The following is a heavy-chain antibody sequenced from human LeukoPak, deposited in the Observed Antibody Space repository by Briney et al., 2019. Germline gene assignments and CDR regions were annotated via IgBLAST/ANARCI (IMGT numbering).Heavy chain of an antibody. J-gene: IGHJ3*02. Sequence: PGGSLRLSCAASGFTFSSYSMNWVRQAPGKGLVWVSRINSDGSSTNYADSVKGRFTISRDNAKNTLYLQMNSLRAEDTAVYYCARRLVTYYYDSSGSLDAFDIWGQGTMVTVSS. CDR2: INSDGSST. D-gene: IGHD3-22*01. CDR3: ARRLVTYYYDSSGSLDAFDI. CDR1: GFTFSSYS. V-gene: IGHV3-74*01.